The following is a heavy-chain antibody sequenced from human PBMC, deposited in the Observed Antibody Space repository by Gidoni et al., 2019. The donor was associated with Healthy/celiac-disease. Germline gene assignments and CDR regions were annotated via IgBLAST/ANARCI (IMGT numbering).Heavy chain of an antibody. CDR2: ISYDGSNK. V-gene: IGHV3-30-3*01. CDR3: ARGDCSGGSCYSRGDYFDY. D-gene: IGHD2-15*01. Sequence: QVQLVESGGGVVQPGRSLRLSCAASGFTFSSYAMHWVRQAPGKGLEWVAVISYDGSNKYYADSVKGRFTISRDNSKNTLYLQMNSLRAEDTAVYYCARGDCSGGSCYSRGDYFDYWGQGTLVTVSS. CDR1: GFTFSSYA. J-gene: IGHJ4*02.